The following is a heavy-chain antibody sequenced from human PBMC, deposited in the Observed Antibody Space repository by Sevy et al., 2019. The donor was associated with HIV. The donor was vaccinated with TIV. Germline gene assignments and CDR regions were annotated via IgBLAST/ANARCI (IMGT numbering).Heavy chain of an antibody. CDR1: GFTFSSYW. CDR3: ARGGYGYYFDY. Sequence: GGSLRLSCAASGFTFSSYWMSWVRQAPGKGLEWVANIKQDGSEKYYVDSVKGRFTISRDNAKNSLYLQMNSPRAEDTAVYYCARGGYGYYFDYWGQGTLVTVSS. V-gene: IGHV3-7*04. D-gene: IGHD3-22*01. J-gene: IGHJ4*02. CDR2: IKQDGSEK.